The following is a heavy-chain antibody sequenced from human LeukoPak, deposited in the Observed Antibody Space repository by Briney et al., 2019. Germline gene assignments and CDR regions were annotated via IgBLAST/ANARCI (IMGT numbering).Heavy chain of an antibody. CDR2: IYHSGST. J-gene: IGHJ6*03. D-gene: IGHD1-26*01. V-gene: IGHV4-38-2*02. Sequence: SETLSLTCTVSGYSISSGYYWGWIRQPPGKGLEWIGSIYHSGSTYYNPSLKSRVTMSVDTSKNQFSLKLSSVTAADTAVYYCARAGTSAPISHHYYYYYMDVWGKGTTVTISS. CDR3: ARAGTSAPISHHYYYYYMDV. CDR1: GYSISSGYY.